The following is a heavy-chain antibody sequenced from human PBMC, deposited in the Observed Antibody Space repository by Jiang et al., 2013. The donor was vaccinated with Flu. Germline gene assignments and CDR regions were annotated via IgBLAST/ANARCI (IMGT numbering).Heavy chain of an antibody. V-gene: IGHV3-30-3*01. Sequence: VQLLESGGGVVQPGRSLRLSCAASGFTFSNYAMHWVRQAPGKGLEWVAVISYDGSNKYYADSVKGRFTISRDNFKNKQYLQMNSLRGEDTAVYYCARESVGPMGPKYYFEDWGQGTQVTVSS. CDR1: GFTFSNYA. J-gene: IGHJ4*02. CDR2: ISYDGSNK. CDR3: ARESVGPMGPKYYFED. D-gene: IGHD5-24*01.